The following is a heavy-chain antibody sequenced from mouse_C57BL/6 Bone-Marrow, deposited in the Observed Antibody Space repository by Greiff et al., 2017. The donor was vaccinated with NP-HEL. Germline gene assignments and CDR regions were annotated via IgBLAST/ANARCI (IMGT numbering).Heavy chain of an antibody. CDR2: IHYSGNT. V-gene: IGHV3-1*02. CDR1: GYSITSGFN. Sequence: EVQLQQSGPDLVKPSQSLSLTCTVTGYSITSGFNWHWVRQFPGNKLEWMGYIHYSGNTNYNPSLKSRFSITRDTSKNQFFLQLKSVTTEDTATYYCAGAPGVMDYWGQGTSVTVSS. CDR3: AGAPGVMDY. J-gene: IGHJ4*01.